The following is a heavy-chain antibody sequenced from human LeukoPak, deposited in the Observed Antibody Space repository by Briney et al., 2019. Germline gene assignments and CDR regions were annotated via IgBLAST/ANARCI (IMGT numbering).Heavy chain of an antibody. CDR3: ARVEAAAGTEAFDI. J-gene: IGHJ3*02. D-gene: IGHD6-13*01. CDR1: GGSFSGYY. Sequence: SETLSLTCAVYGGSFSGYYWIWIRQPPGKGLEWIGEINHSGSTNYNPSLKSRVTISVDTSKNQFSLKLSSVTAADTAVYYCARVEAAAGTEAFDIWGQGTMVTVSS. CDR2: INHSGST. V-gene: IGHV4-34*01.